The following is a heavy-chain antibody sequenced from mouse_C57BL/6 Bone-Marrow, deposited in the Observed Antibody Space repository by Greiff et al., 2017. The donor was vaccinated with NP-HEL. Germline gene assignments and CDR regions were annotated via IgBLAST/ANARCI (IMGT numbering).Heavy chain of an antibody. CDR2: IYPGDGDT. V-gene: IGHV1-82*01. J-gene: IGHJ2*01. CDR1: GYAFSSSW. Sequence: QVQLKESGPELVKPGASVKISCKASGYAFSSSWMNWVKQRPGKGLEWIGRIYPGDGDTNYNGKFKGKATLTADKSSSTAYMQRSSLTSEDSAVYFCARWIYYDYVFDYWGQGTTLTVSS. D-gene: IGHD2-4*01. CDR3: ARWIYYDYVFDY.